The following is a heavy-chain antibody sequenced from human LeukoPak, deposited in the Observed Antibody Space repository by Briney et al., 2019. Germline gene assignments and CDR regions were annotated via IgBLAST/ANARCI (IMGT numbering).Heavy chain of an antibody. CDR1: GFTFSNYS. CDR2: IRDKGYGHAT. J-gene: IGHJ5*02. Sequence: GGSLRLSCAASGFTFSNYSMSWVRQAPGKGLEWVGRIRDKGYGHATAYAASVKGRFTLSRDDSRNTAHLQMDSLKTEDTALYYCTTPNEGNWFDPWGQGTLVTVSS. CDR3: TTPNEGNWFDP. V-gene: IGHV3-73*01. D-gene: IGHD2-8*01.